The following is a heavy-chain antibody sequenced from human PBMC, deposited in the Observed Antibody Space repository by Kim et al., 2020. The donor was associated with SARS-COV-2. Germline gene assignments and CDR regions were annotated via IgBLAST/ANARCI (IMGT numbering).Heavy chain of an antibody. Sequence: PTLKSRVTISVDTSKNQFSLKLSSVTAADTAVYYCARHAIGFYYYYYMDVWGKGTTVTVSS. J-gene: IGHJ6*03. V-gene: IGHV4-39*01. CDR3: ARHAIGFYYYYYMDV.